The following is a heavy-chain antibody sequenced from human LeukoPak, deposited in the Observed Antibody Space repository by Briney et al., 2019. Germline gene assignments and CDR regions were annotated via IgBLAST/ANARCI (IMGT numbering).Heavy chain of an antibody. J-gene: IGHJ5*02. CDR1: GFTFSSYS. D-gene: IGHD2-8*01. CDR2: ISSSSSYI. V-gene: IGHV3-21*01. Sequence: GGSLRLSCAASGFTFSSYSMNWVRQAPGKGLEWVSSISSSSSYIYYADSVKGRFTISRDNAKNSLYLQMNSLRAEDTAVYYCTRGGKWSPRDRFDPWGQGTLVTVSS. CDR3: TRGGKWSPRDRFDP.